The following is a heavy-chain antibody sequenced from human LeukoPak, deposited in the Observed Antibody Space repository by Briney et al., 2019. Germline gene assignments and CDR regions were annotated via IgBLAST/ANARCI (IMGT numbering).Heavy chain of an antibody. CDR1: GYTFTCYY. Sequence: GASVKVSCKASGYTFTCYYMHWVRQAPGQGLEWVGWINPNSGGTNYAQKFQGRVTMTRDTSISTSYMELSRLRSDDTAVYYCARGVVVVAATGVTYGYYYYYMDVWGKGATVTIYS. V-gene: IGHV1-2*02. CDR2: INPNSGGT. D-gene: IGHD2-15*01. J-gene: IGHJ6*03. CDR3: ARGVVVVAATGVTYGYYYYYMDV.